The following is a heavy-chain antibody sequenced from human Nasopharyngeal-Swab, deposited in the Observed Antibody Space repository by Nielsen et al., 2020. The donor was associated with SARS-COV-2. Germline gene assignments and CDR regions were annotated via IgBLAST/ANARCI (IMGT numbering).Heavy chain of an antibody. CDR1: GFPLSRYS. CDR3: ARDDGDYVSFDY. CDR2: ISGSGGST. J-gene: IGHJ2*01. D-gene: IGHD4-17*01. Sequence: GSLKISCAAPGFPLSRYSLSWVRQAPGKGLEWVSAISGSGGSTYYADSVKGRFTISRDNSKNTLYLQMNSLRAEDTAVYYCARDDGDYVSFDYWGRGTLVTVSS. V-gene: IGHV3-23*01.